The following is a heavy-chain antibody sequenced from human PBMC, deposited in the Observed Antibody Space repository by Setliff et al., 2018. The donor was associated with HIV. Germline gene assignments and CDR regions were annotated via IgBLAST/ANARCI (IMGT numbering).Heavy chain of an antibody. Sequence: GASVKVSCKASGYTFTGYYMHWVRQAPGQGLEWMGWINPNNGGTNYAQKFQGRVTMTGDTSISTAYMELSRLRSDDTAVYYCARDYYDSSGYIFLPGLPDYWGQGTLVTVSS. CDR3: ARDYYDSSGYIFLPGLPDY. J-gene: IGHJ4*02. CDR1: GYTFTGYY. CDR2: INPNNGGT. D-gene: IGHD3-22*01. V-gene: IGHV1-2*02.